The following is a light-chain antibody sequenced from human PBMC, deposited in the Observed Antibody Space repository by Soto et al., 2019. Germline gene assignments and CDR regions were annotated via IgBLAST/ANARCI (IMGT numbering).Light chain of an antibody. CDR1: QSVNTN. Sequence: EIVMTQSPGTLSVSPGERVTLSCRASQSVNTNLAWYQQKPGQAPRLLIYDVSTRATGIPARFSGSGSGTEFTLTISSLQSADSGVYYVQQHSNWPLTFGGGTKGELK. V-gene: IGKV3-15*01. CDR3: QQHSNWPLT. CDR2: DVS. J-gene: IGKJ4*01.